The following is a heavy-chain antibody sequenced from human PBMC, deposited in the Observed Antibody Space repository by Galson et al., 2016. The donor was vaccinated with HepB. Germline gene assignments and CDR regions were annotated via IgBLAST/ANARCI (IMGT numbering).Heavy chain of an antibody. CDR3: ATTRPLSN. CDR2: IYSSRTIT. CDR1: GFTFSDYY. V-gene: IGHV3-11*01. Sequence: SLRLSCAASGFTFSDYYMSWVRQPPGKGLEYIAYIYSSRTITYYADSVKGRFTISRDNAKSSLYLQMSGLRANDTAFYYCATTRPLSNWVQGILVTGSS. J-gene: IGHJ4*02.